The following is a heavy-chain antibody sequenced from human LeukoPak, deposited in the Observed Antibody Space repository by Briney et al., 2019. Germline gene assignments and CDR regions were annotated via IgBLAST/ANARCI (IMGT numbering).Heavy chain of an antibody. Sequence: GGSLRLSCAASGFTFGSYAMSWVRQTPGKSLEWVSIISNGGVTTYYADSVRGRFTISRDNSKDLLYLQMDSLRAEDTAVYYCVKLSSGSGSSFGFDSWGLGTLVTVSS. CDR3: VKLSSGSGSSFGFDS. V-gene: IGHV3-23*03. CDR1: GFTFGSYA. CDR2: ISNGGVTT. J-gene: IGHJ4*02. D-gene: IGHD6-13*01.